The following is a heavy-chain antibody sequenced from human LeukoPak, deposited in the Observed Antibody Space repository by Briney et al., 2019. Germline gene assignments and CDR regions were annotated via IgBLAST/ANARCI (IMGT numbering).Heavy chain of an antibody. D-gene: IGHD3-22*01. CDR2: ISYDGSNK. CDR1: GFTFSSYA. CDR3: ATTYYYDSSGWEAFDI. V-gene: IGHV3-30*04. Sequence: GRSLRLSCAASGFTFSSYAMHWVRQAPGKGLEWVAVISYDGSNKYYADSVKGRFTISRDNSKNTLYLQMNSLRAEDTAVYYCATTYYYDSSGWEAFDIWGQGTMVTVSS. J-gene: IGHJ3*02.